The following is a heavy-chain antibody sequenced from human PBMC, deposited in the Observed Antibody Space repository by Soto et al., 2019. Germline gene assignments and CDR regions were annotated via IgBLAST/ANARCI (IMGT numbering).Heavy chain of an antibody. CDR1: GGSVSSGSYY. D-gene: IGHD2-2*01. Sequence: QVQLQESGPGLVKPSETLSLTCTVSGGSVSSGSYYWSWIRQPPGKGLEWIGYIYYSGSTNYNPSLKSRVTISVDTSKNQFSLKLSSVTAADTAVYYCGGSSTSWHGWFDPWGQGTLVTVSS. CDR2: IYYSGST. J-gene: IGHJ5*02. CDR3: GGSSTSWHGWFDP. V-gene: IGHV4-61*01.